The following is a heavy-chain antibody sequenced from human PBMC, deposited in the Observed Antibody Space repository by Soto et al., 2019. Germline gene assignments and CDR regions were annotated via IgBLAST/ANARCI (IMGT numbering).Heavy chain of an antibody. D-gene: IGHD1-1*01. CDR3: ARPSTSGTRFDY. CDR2: VYHSGST. CDR1: GGSISTSNW. Sequence: QVQLQEAGPGLVKPSRTLSLTCAVSGGSISTSNWCSWVRQPPGKGLEWIGEVYHSGSTNYNPSFKSRVAMSVDKSKNQFSLKLNSVTAADTALYYCARPSTSGTRFDYWGQGSMVTVSS. J-gene: IGHJ4*02. V-gene: IGHV4-4*02.